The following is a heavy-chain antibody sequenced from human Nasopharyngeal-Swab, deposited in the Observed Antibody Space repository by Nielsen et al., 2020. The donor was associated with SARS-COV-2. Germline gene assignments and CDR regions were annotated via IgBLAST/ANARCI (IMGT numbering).Heavy chain of an antibody. V-gene: IGHV3-74*01. D-gene: IGHD7-27*01. J-gene: IGHJ4*02. Sequence: GESLKISCAVSGFIFSNSWVHWVRQAPGKGPVWVSRVNSDGSRTGYADSVKGRFTLSIDNAKNTVYLQMNSLRAEDTAVYYCARDFDKTGDWGQGTLITVSS. CDR3: ARDFDKTGD. CDR1: GFIFSNSW. CDR2: VNSDGSRT.